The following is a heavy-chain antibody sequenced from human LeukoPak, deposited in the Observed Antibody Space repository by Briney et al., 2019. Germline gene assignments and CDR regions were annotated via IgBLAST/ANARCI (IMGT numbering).Heavy chain of an antibody. Sequence: PSGTLSLTCGVSGGSITSTNWWGWVRQPPGQGLEWIGEVSLSGLTNYNPSLNSRVIMALDTSKNHLSLNLTSVTAADTAVYYCSRENGAFSPFGYWGQGTLVTVPS. J-gene: IGHJ4*02. D-gene: IGHD2-8*01. CDR3: SRENGAFSPFGY. CDR1: GGSITSTNW. CDR2: VSLSGLT. V-gene: IGHV4-4*02.